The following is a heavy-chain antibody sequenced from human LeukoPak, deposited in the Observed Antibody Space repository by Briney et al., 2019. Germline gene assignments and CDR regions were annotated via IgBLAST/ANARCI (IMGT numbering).Heavy chain of an antibody. CDR3: ARDRSLIVGALDY. V-gene: IGHV1-69*13. J-gene: IGHJ4*02. D-gene: IGHD1-26*01. CDR2: SIPIFGTA. Sequence: SVKVSCKASGGTFTSYAISWVRQAPGQGLEWMGRSIPIFGTANYAQKFQGRVTINPDESTSTAYMELSTLISEDTAVYYCARDRSLIVGALDYWGQGTLVTVSS. CDR1: GGTFTSYA.